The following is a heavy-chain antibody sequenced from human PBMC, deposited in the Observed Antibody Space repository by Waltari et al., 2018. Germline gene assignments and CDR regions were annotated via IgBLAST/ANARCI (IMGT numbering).Heavy chain of an antibody. V-gene: IGHV3-21*01. CDR3: ARAEQPMATIIGVDY. CDR1: GFTFSTYS. Sequence: EVQLVESGGGLVKPGGSLRLSCAASGFTFSTYSMNWVRQAPGRWLGWGLSSSWSAGYIYYADSVKGRLTISRDNAKSSLYLEMNSLRGEDTAIYYCARAEQPMATIIGVDYWGQGTLVTVSS. J-gene: IGHJ4*02. CDR2: SSWSAGYI. D-gene: IGHD5-12*01.